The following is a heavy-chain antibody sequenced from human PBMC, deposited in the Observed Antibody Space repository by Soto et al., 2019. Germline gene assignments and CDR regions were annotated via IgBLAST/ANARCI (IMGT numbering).Heavy chain of an antibody. J-gene: IGHJ4*02. CDR1: GGSIISTSYH. CDR3: ARRGVGVTKGFDY. CDR2: THYSGSA. V-gene: IGHV4-39*01. D-gene: IGHD1-26*01. Sequence: SETMSLTCSVSGGSIISTSYHWGWIRQAPGKGLEWIGNTHYSGSAYYNPSLKSRVTLSVDTSKNQFSLNLNSVTAADTAVYFCARRGVGVTKGFDYWGQGTLVTVSS.